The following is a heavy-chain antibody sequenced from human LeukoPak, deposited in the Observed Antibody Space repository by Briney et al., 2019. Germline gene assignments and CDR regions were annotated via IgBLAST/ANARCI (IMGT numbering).Heavy chain of an antibody. CDR1: GGSFSGYY. CDR3: ARRHYDFWSEWFDP. D-gene: IGHD3-3*01. J-gene: IGHJ5*02. Sequence: SETLSLTCAVYGGSFSGYYWSWIRQPPGKGLEWIGEINHSGSTNYNPSLKSRVTISVDTSKNQFSLKLSSVTAADTAVYYCARRHYDFWSEWFDPWGQGTLVTVSS. CDR2: INHSGST. V-gene: IGHV4-34*01.